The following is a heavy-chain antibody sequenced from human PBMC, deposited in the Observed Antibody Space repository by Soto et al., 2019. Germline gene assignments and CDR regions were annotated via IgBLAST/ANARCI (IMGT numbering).Heavy chain of an antibody. CDR2: IIPIFGTA. CDR1: GGTFSSYA. CDR3: ARDIVVVPAAMGGMDV. V-gene: IGHV1-69*13. J-gene: IGHJ6*02. Sequence: SVKVSCKASGGTFSSYAISWVRQAPGQGLEWMGGIIPIFGTANYAQKFQGRVTITADESTSTAYMELSSLRSEDTAVYYCARDIVVVPAAMGGMDVWGQGTTVTVYS. D-gene: IGHD2-2*01.